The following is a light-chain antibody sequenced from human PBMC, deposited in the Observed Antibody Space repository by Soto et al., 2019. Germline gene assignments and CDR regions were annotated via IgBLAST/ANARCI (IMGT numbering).Light chain of an antibody. Sequence: QSVLTQHASVSGTPGQSITISCTGNSSYVVRYNYVSWYQQHPCNAPNLIIYVVDNRPSGVSNRFSGSKSGNTASLTISGLQAEDESDYYCASYAGSIHYVFGTGTKVTVL. V-gene: IGLV2-14*03. J-gene: IGLJ1*01. CDR1: SSYVVRYNY. CDR3: ASYAGSIHYV. CDR2: VVD.